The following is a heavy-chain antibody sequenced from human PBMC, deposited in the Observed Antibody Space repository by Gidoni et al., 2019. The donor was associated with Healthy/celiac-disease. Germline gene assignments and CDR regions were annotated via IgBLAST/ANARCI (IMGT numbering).Heavy chain of an antibody. CDR1: GGSISSSNW. CDR2: IYHRGST. J-gene: IGHJ6*02. D-gene: IGHD2-2*01. CDR3: ARDRSYCSSTSCYAVRSDYYYYGMDV. Sequence: QVQLQESGPGLVKPSGTLSLTCAVSGGSISSSNWWSWVRQPPGKGLEWIGEIYHRGSTNYNPSLKSRVTISVDKSKNQFSLKLSSVTAADTAVYYCARDRSYCSSTSCYAVRSDYYYYGMDVWGQGTTVTVSS. V-gene: IGHV4-4*02.